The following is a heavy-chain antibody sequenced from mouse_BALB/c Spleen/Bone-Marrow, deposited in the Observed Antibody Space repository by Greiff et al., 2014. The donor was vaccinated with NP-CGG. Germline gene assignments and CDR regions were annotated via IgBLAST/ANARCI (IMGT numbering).Heavy chain of an antibody. Sequence: VQLKQSGTVLARPGASVKMSCKASGYTFTSYWMHWVKQRPGQGLEWIGAIYPGNSDISYNQKFKGKAKLTAVTSTSTAYMELSSLTNEDSAVYYCTHDYDYYAMNYWGQGTSVTVSS. CDR1: GYTFTSYW. CDR2: IYPGNSDI. CDR3: THDYDYYAMNY. D-gene: IGHD2-4*01. V-gene: IGHV1-5*01. J-gene: IGHJ4*01.